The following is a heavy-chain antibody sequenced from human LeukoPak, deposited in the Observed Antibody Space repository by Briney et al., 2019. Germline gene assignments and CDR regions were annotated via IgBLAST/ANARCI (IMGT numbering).Heavy chain of an antibody. CDR2: IYYSGST. CDR3: ALAVAGTGLLGVDY. Sequence: SETLSLTCTVSGGSVSSGSYYWSWIRQPPGKGLEWIGYIYYSGSTNHNPSLKSRVTISVDTSKNQFSLKLSSVTAADTAVYYCALAVAGTGLLGVDYWGQGTLVTVSS. V-gene: IGHV4-61*01. CDR1: GGSVSSGSYY. D-gene: IGHD6-19*01. J-gene: IGHJ4*02.